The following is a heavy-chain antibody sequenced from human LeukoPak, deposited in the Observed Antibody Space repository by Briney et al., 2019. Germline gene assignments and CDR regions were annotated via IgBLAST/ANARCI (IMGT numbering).Heavy chain of an antibody. CDR1: GGSISSYY. V-gene: IGHV4-4*07. J-gene: IGHJ4*02. D-gene: IGHD2-15*01. Sequence: PSETLSLTCTVSGGSISSYYWSWIRQPAGKGLEWIGRIYTSGSTNYNPSLKSRVTISVDTSKNQFSLKLSSVTAADTAVYYCALLYCSGGSCYLDYWGQGTLVTVSS. CDR3: ALLYCSGGSCYLDY. CDR2: IYTSGST.